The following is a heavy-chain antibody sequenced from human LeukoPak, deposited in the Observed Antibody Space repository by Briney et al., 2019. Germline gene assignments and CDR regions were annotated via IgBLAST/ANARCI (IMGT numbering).Heavy chain of an antibody. V-gene: IGHV1-2*02. CDR2: INPNSGGT. Sequence: ASVTVSFKSSVYTFTGYYMHWVRQAPGQGLEWMGWINPNSGGTNYAQKFQGRVTMTRDTSISTAYMELSRLTSDDTAVYYCARDGSGEVYWGQGTLVTVSS. J-gene: IGHJ4*02. D-gene: IGHD6-19*01. CDR1: VYTFTGYY. CDR3: ARDGSGEVY.